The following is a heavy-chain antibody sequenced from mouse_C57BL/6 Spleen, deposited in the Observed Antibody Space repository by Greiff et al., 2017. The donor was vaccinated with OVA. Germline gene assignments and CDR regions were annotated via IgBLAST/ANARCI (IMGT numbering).Heavy chain of an antibody. D-gene: IGHD1-1*02. CDR2: IEPSDSET. Sequence: VQLQQPGAELVRPGSSVKLSCKASGYTFTSYWMHWVKQRPIQGLEWIGHIEPSDSETHYNQKFKDKATLTVDKSSSTAYMHLSSLTSEYSAVYYCDNLSYYANGDWGKGTTVTVSS. J-gene: IGHJ4*01. V-gene: IGHV1-52*01. CDR3: DNLSYYANGD. CDR1: GYTFTSYW.